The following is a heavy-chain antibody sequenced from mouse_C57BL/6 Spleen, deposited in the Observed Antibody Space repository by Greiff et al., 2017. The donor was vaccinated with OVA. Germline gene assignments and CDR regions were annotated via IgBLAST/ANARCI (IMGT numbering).Heavy chain of an antibody. CDR2: IDPSDSET. CDR3: ARCYSNYGGYFDV. J-gene: IGHJ1*03. Sequence: QVQLQQPGAELVRPGSSVKLSCKASGYTFTSYWMHWVKQRPIQGLEWIGNIDPSDSETHYNQKFKDKATLTVDKSSSTAYMQLSSLTSEDSAVYYCARCYSNYGGYFDVWGTGTTVTVSS. D-gene: IGHD2-5*01. V-gene: IGHV1-52*01. CDR1: GYTFTSYW.